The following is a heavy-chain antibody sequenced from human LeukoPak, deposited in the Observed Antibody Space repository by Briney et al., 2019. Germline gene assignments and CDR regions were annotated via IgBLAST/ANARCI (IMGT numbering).Heavy chain of an antibody. Sequence: SETLSLTCTVPGGSISSYYWSSIRQPPGKGLEWIGYIYYSGSTNYNPSLKSRVTISVDTSKNQFSLKLSSVTAADTAVYYCARAERWLQLIDYWGQGTLVTVSS. CDR3: ARAERWLQLIDY. J-gene: IGHJ4*02. D-gene: IGHD5-24*01. CDR2: IYYSGST. V-gene: IGHV4-59*01. CDR1: GGSISSYY.